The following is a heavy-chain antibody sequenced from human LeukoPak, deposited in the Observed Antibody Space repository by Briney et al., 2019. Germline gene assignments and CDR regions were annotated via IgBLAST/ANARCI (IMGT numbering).Heavy chain of an antibody. CDR3: ARDFWGYCTNGVCYEGLVDY. CDR2: ISAYNGNT. CDR1: GYTFTSYG. D-gene: IGHD2-8*01. J-gene: IGHJ4*02. V-gene: IGHV1-18*01. Sequence: ASVKVSCEASGYTFTSYGISRVRQAPGQGLEWMGWISAYNGNTNYAQKLQGRVTMTTDTSTSTAYMELRSLRSDDTAVYYCARDFWGYCTNGVCYEGLVDYWGQGTLVTVSS.